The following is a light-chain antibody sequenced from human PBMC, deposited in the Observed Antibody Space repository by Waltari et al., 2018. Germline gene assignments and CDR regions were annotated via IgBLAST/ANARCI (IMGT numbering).Light chain of an antibody. CDR2: DSS. J-gene: IGKJ4*01. CDR1: QSLDNF. V-gene: IGKV3-11*01. CDR3: QQRSGWPPT. Sequence: CRTSQSLDNFLAGYQQKPGQTPRLLIYDSSNRATDIPARFSGSGSGTDFTLTISSLEPEDFAVYYCQQRSGWPPTFGGGTKVDI.